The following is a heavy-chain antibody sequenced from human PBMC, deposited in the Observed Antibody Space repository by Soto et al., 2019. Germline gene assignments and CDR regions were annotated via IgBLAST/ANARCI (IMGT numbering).Heavy chain of an antibody. CDR2: ISWSSASI. CDR1: GFTFDDYP. D-gene: IGHD1-1*01. V-gene: IGHV3-9*01. J-gene: IGHJ4*02. CDR3: VKRARYNWSLDY. Sequence: GGSLRLSCAASGFTFDDYPMHWVRQVPGKGLEWVAGISWSSASIGYGDSVKGRFTISRDNAQNSLYLQMNSLRPDDTALYYCVKRARYNWSLDYWGQGALVTVS.